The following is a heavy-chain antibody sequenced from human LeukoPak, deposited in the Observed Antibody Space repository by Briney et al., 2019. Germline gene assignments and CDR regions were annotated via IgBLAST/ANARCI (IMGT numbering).Heavy chain of an antibody. D-gene: IGHD5/OR15-5a*01. V-gene: IGHV3-48*03. Sequence: PGGSLRLSCAASGFTFSSYEMNWVRQAPGKGLEWISYITTSGSTFYYADSVKGRFTISRDNSKNSLFLQMNNLRVEDAAVYYCARAGDVYGNYFDHWGQGTLVTVSS. CDR3: ARAGDVYGNYFDH. CDR2: ITTSGSTF. CDR1: GFTFSSYE. J-gene: IGHJ4*02.